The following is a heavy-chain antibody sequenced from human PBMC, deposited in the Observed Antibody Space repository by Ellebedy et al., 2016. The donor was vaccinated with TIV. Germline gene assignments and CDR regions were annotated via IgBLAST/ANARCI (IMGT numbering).Heavy chain of an antibody. CDR3: ARSSFGGVIDPFDY. Sequence: SVKVSXXASGYTFTSYGISWVRQAPGQGLEWMGGIIPIFGTANYAQKFQGRVTITADESTSTAYMELSSLRSEDTAVYYCARSSFGGVIDPFDYWGQGTLVTVSS. CDR2: IIPIFGTA. J-gene: IGHJ4*02. V-gene: IGHV1-69*13. CDR1: GYTFTSYG. D-gene: IGHD3-16*02.